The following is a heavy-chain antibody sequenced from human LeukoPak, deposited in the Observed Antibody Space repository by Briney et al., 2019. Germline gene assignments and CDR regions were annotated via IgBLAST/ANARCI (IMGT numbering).Heavy chain of an antibody. J-gene: IGHJ4*02. Sequence: GRSLRLSCAASGFTFSSYAMHWVRQAPGKGLEWVAVISYDGSNKYYADSVKGRFTISRDNSKNTLYLHMNSLRAEDTAVYYCARVWSDGYNSPFDYWGQGTLVTVSS. CDR1: GFTFSSYA. CDR2: ISYDGSNK. V-gene: IGHV3-30-3*01. CDR3: ARVWSDGYNSPFDY. D-gene: IGHD5-12*01.